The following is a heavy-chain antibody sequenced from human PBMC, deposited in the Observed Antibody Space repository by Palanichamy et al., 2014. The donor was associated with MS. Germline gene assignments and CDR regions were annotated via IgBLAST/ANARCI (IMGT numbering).Heavy chain of an antibody. CDR2: IYAGGNT. V-gene: IGHV3-53*01. J-gene: IGHJ6*02. CDR3: ARVMVTAATHHYDYGMDV. CDR1: GFTVSSNF. D-gene: IGHD2-21*02. Sequence: EVQLVESGGGLIQPGGSLRLSCAASGFTVSSNFMTWVRQAPGKGLEWVSVIYAGGNTYYADSVEGRFTISRDNSKNTVFLQMNNLRVEDTAVYYCARVMVTAATHHYDYGMDVWGQGTTVTVSS.